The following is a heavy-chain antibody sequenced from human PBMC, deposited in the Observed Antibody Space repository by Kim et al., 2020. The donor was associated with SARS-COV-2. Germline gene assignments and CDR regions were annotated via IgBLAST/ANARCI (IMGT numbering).Heavy chain of an antibody. V-gene: IGHV1-3*01. J-gene: IGHJ4*02. CDR3: ARGDPYSSSSCGY. CDR1: GYTFTIYA. CDR2: INAGNGNT. Sequence: ASVKVSCKASGYTFTIYAMHWVRQAPGQRLEWMGWINAGNGNTKYSQKFQGRVTITRDTSASTAYMELSSLRSEDTAVYYCARGDPYSSSSCGYWGQGTLVTVSS. D-gene: IGHD6-13*01.